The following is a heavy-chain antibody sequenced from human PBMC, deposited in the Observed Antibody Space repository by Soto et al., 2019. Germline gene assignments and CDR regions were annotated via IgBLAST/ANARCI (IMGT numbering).Heavy chain of an antibody. CDR3: AKGFMVVVTATTPDYNFDV. Sequence: GVLRLSCAASGFTFNTYAMNWVRQAPGKGLEWGASISGSGGTIKYADFVEGRFTTSRHTSKNTLNWKMNSLRAEDTADYSSAKGFMVVVTATTPDYNFDVWGQGTRVT. V-gene: IGHV3-23*01. CDR2: ISGSGGTI. D-gene: IGHD2-21*02. J-gene: IGHJ3*01. CDR1: GFTFNTYA.